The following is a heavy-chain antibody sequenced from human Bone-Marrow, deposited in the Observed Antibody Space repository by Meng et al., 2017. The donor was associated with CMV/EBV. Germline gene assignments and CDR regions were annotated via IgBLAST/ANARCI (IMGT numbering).Heavy chain of an antibody. CDR3: ARGLESRRRPSIWFDT. V-gene: IGHV4-34*01. CDR1: GGSFAGYY. D-gene: IGHD2-21*01. J-gene: IGHJ5*02. CDR2: INHSGIT. Sequence: SGTLTLTFAVYGGSFAGYYWNWIRQTPGQGLEWIGEINHSGITHYNPSPGSRDTISVDTSKKQLCLNVNTVTAADTAVYYCARGLESRRRPSIWFDTWGQGILVTVSS.